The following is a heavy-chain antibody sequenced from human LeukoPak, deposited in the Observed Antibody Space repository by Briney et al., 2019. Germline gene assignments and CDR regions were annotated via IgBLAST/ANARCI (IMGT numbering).Heavy chain of an antibody. CDR2: IYYSGST. J-gene: IGHJ3*02. Sequence: PSETLSLTCTVSGGSIRDYYWSWIRQPPGKGLEWIGYIYYSGSTNYNPSLKSRVTISMDTSNNQFSLKLSSVTAADTAVYYCARGTMIVAKGAFDIWGQGTMVTVSS. CDR1: GGSIRDYY. V-gene: IGHV4-59*08. CDR3: ARGTMIVAKGAFDI. D-gene: IGHD3-22*01.